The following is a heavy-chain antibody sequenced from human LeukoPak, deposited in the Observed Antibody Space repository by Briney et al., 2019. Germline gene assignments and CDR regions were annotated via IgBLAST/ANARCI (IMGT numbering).Heavy chain of an antibody. Sequence: ASVKVSCKASGGTFSSYAISWVRQAPGQGLEWMGWINSNSGGTKYAQKFQDRVTMTRDTSITTVYMELSRLRSDDTAVYCCARDLATVATPYFDYWGQGTLVTVSS. J-gene: IGHJ4*02. CDR3: ARDLATVATPYFDY. D-gene: IGHD4-23*01. CDR1: GGTFSSYA. V-gene: IGHV1-2*02. CDR2: INSNSGGT.